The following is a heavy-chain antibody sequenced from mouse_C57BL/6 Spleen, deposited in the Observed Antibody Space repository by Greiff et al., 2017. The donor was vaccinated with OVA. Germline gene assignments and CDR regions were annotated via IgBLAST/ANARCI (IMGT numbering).Heavy chain of an antibody. V-gene: IGHV1-7*01. CDR3: ARSDNSFAY. D-gene: IGHD1-3*01. J-gene: IGHJ3*01. CDR2: INPSSGYT. Sequence: VQLQQSGAELAKPGASVKLSCKASGYTFTSYWMHWVKQRPGQGLEWIGYINPSSGYTKYNQKFKDKATLTADTSSSTAYMQLSSLTYEDSAVYYCARSDNSFAYWGQGTLVTVSA. CDR1: GYTFTSYW.